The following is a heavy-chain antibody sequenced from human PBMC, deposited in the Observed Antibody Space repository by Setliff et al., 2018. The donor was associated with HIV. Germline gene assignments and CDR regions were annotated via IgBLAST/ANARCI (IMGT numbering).Heavy chain of an antibody. Sequence: GESLKISCKGSGYVFTDYWIAWVRQMPGKGLEWMGIIYPDDSDTTYSPSFQGQVTLSVDKSISTAYLQWSSLKASDTAMYYCARRLPYCSSSSCYDYYFDYWGQGTLVTVSS. D-gene: IGHD2-2*01. CDR3: ARRLPYCSSSSCYDYYFDY. CDR1: GYVFTDYW. J-gene: IGHJ4*02. CDR2: IYPDDSDT. V-gene: IGHV5-51*01.